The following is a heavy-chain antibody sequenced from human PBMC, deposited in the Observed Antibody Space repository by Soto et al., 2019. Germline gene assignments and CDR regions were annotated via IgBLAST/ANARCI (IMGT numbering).Heavy chain of an antibody. CDR3: AIQQTYQYYYDSSGDNWFDP. CDR2: ISAYNGNT. D-gene: IGHD3-22*01. J-gene: IGHJ5*02. CDR1: GYTFTSYG. Sequence: GASVKVSCKASGYTFTSYGVSWVRQAPGQGLEWMGWISAYNGNTNYAQKLQGRVTMTTDTSTSTAYMELRSLRSDDTAVYYCAIQQTYQYYYDSSGDNWFDPWGQGTLVTVSS. V-gene: IGHV1-18*01.